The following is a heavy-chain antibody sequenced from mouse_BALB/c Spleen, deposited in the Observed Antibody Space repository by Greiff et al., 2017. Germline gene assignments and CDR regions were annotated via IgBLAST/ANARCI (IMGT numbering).Heavy chain of an antibody. J-gene: IGHJ3*01. CDR3: ARSGYGNYGFAY. Sequence: VQLKESGGGLVQPGGSRKLSCAASGFTFSSFGMHWVRQAPEKGLEWVAYISSGSSTIYYADTVKGRFTISRDNPKNTLFLQMTSLRSEDTAMYYCARSGYGNYGFAYWGQGTLVTVSA. D-gene: IGHD2-10*02. CDR2: ISSGSSTI. V-gene: IGHV5-17*02. CDR1: GFTFSSFG.